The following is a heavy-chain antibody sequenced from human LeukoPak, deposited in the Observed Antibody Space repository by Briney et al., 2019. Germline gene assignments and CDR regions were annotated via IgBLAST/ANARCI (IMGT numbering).Heavy chain of an antibody. CDR2: INSDGSIT. D-gene: IGHD2-15*01. CDR3: AKRPFESSGPFDS. J-gene: IGHJ4*02. CDR1: GFPFSTYW. V-gene: IGHV3-74*01. Sequence: GGSLRLSCAASGFPFSTYWMHWVRHAPGKGLVWVSRINSDGSITNYADSVKGRFTISRDNSKNTLYLQMNSLQSEDTAVYYCAKRPFESSGPFDSWGLGTLVTVSS.